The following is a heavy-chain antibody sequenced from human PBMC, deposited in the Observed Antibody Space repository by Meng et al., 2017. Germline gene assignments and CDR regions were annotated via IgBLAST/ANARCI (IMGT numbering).Heavy chain of an antibody. D-gene: IGHD7-27*01. Sequence: QVQLQESGPGLVKPSGTLSLNGAGSGGSSSSSNWWSWVRQPPGKGLGWIGELYLSPSPNYNPSLKSRVTISVDKSKNQFSLKLSSVAAADTAVYYCARDGRSWDWGQGTLVTVSS. CDR2: LYLSPSP. V-gene: IGHV4-4*02. CDR3: ARDGRSWD. CDR1: GGSSSSSNW. J-gene: IGHJ4*02.